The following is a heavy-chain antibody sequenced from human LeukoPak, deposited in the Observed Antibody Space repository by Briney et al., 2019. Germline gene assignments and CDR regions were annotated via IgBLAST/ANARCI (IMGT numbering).Heavy chain of an antibody. CDR2: ISGSGGST. D-gene: IGHD3-22*01. CDR1: GFTFSSYA. V-gene: IGHV3-23*01. CDR3: AKFVGVVVVNLDY. Sequence: GGSVRLSCAASGFTFSSYAMSWVRQAPGKGLEWVSAISGSGGSTYYADSVKGRFTISRDNSKNTLYLQMNSLRAEDAAVYYCAKFVGVVVVNLDYWGQGTLVTVSS. J-gene: IGHJ4*02.